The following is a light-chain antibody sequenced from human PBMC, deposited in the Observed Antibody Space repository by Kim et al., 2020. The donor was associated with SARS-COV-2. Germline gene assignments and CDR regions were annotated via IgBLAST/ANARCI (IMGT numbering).Light chain of an antibody. CDR1: TLPQQY. CDR2: EDT. V-gene: IGLV3-25*03. CDR3: QSADSSDTFWV. J-gene: IGLJ3*02. Sequence: SPGQAARTTCSGDTLPQQYAYCIQPKPGQAPVVVLYEDTKRPTGIPERFSGYTTGTTVTLTISGVQAEDEADYYWQSADSSDTFWVFDGGTQLTVL.